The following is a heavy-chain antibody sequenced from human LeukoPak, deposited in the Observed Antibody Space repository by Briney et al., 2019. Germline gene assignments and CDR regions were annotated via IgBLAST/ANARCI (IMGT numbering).Heavy chain of an antibody. CDR3: ARDTGDGVTPPDYYYYMDV. V-gene: IGHV3-30*04. J-gene: IGHJ6*03. D-gene: IGHD5-24*01. CDR1: GFTFSRNA. Sequence: GGSLRLSCAASGFTFSRNAMHWVRQTPGKGLEWVAVISYDGSTTYYSDSVKGRFTISRDNSKSTLYLQMNSLRAEDTAVFYCARDTGDGVTPPDYYYYMDVWGTGTTVTVSS. CDR2: ISYDGSTT.